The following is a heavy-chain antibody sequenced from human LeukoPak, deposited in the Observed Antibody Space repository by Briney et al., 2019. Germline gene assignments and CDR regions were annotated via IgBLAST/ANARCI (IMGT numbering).Heavy chain of an antibody. CDR3: ATVDGYNLSIHY. CDR1: GYTFTSYY. D-gene: IGHD5-24*01. V-gene: IGHV1-46*01. CDR2: INPSGGST. J-gene: IGHJ4*02. Sequence: ASVKVSCKASGYTFTSYYMHWVRQAPGQGLEWMGIINPSGGSTSYAQKFQGRVTMIRDTSTSTVYMELSSLRSEDTAVYYCATVDGYNLSIHYWGQGTLVTVSS.